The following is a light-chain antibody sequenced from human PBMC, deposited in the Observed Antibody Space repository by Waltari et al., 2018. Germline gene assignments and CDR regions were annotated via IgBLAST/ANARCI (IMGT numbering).Light chain of an antibody. V-gene: IGKV1-16*01. CDR3: QHYNTYPYT. CDR2: GAF. J-gene: IGKJ2*01. Sequence: DIQMTQSPSSLSASVGDTVTITCRASQAISNNLAWVQQKPGKAPKSLIYGAFILQSGVPSRFSGSGSETDFTLTISRLQPEDFATYYCQHYNTYPYTFGQGTKLEIK. CDR1: QAISNN.